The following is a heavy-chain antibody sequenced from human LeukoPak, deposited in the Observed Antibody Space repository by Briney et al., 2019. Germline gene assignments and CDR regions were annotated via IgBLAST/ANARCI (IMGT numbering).Heavy chain of an antibody. D-gene: IGHD5-18*01. J-gene: IGHJ4*02. Sequence: PGGSPRLSCAASGFTFSSYGMHWVRQAPGKGLEWVAFIRYDGSNKYYADSVKGRFTISRDNSKNTLYLQMNSLRAEDTAVYYCAKERDTARVTIDYWGQGTLVTVSS. CDR2: IRYDGSNK. V-gene: IGHV3-30*02. CDR1: GFTFSSYG. CDR3: AKERDTARVTIDY.